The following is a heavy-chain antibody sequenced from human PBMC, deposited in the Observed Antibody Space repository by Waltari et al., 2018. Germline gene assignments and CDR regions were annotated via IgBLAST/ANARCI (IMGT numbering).Heavy chain of an antibody. CDR2: VYPAGNT. V-gene: IGHV3-53*01. CDR1: GFTVGSNY. Sequence: EVQLLESGGGLIQPGGSLRLSCAVAGFTVGSNYMSWVRQAPGKGVEWVSVVYPAGNTYYADSVKGRFTISRDSSDNTFSLQMNNLKVEDTAVYYCTSPPTYWGQGTQVTVSS. J-gene: IGHJ4*02. CDR3: TSPPTY.